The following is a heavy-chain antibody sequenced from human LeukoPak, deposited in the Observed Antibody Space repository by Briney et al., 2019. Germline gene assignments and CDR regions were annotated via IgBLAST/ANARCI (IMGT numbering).Heavy chain of an antibody. CDR3: ARRFRAYGSGSYSDY. D-gene: IGHD3-10*01. Sequence: GESLKISCKGSGYTFSTSWIGWVRQMPGKGLEWMGIIYPGDSDTIYGPSFQGRVTISADKSITTAYLQWGSLQAPDTAMYYCARRFRAYGSGSYSDYWGQGTLVTVSS. CDR2: IYPGDSDT. J-gene: IGHJ4*02. V-gene: IGHV5-51*01. CDR1: GYTFSTSW.